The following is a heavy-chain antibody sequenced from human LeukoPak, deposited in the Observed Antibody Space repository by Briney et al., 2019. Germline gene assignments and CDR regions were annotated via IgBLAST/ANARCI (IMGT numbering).Heavy chain of an antibody. V-gene: IGHV3-48*03. J-gene: IGHJ6*03. D-gene: IGHD5-18*01. CDR3: ARSPSSGDSYGSRWVEKYYYYMDV. CDR1: GFTFSSYE. CDR2: IRSSGSTI. Sequence: PGGSLRLSCAASGFTFSSYEMNWVRQAPGKGLEWISYIRSSGSTIYYADSVKGRFTISRDNAKNSLYLQMNSLRAEDTAVYYCARSPSSGDSYGSRWVEKYYYYMDVWGKGTTVTVSS.